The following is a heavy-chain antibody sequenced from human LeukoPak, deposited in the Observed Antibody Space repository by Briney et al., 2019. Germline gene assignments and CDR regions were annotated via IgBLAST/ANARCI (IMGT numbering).Heavy chain of an antibody. CDR2: IYTSGST. Sequence: SETLSLTSTVSGGSISSYYWSWIRQPAGKGLEWIGRIYTSGSTNYNPSLKSRVTMSVDTSKNQFSLKLSSVTAADTAVYYCASEDYDFWSGRQRYYFDYWGQGTLVTVSS. CDR3: ASEDYDFWSGRQRYYFDY. J-gene: IGHJ4*02. CDR1: GGSISSYY. V-gene: IGHV4-4*07. D-gene: IGHD3-3*01.